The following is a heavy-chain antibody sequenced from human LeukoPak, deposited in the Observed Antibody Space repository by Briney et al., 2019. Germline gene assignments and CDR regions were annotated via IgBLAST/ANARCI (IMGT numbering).Heavy chain of an antibody. V-gene: IGHV4-38-2*02. CDR1: GYSISSGYY. Sequence: SETLSLTCTVSGYSISSGYYWGWIRQPPGKGLEWIGSIYHSGSTYYNPSLKGRVTISVDTSKNQFSLKLSSVTAADTAVYYCARDHGDYNVNWFDPWGQGTLVTVSS. D-gene: IGHD4-17*01. CDR3: ARDHGDYNVNWFDP. CDR2: IYHSGST. J-gene: IGHJ5*02.